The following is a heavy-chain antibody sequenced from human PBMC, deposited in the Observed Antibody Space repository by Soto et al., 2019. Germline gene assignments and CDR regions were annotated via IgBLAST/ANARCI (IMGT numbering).Heavy chain of an antibody. Sequence: EVQLVESGGGLVQPGGSLRLSCAASGFNFSGYSMFWVRQAPGKGLEYVSAINTNWVNTCYAKSVKGRFTISRDNSKNTMYLQMGSLRAEDMAVYYCARGRVEDSSGWATYFDYWGHGTLVTVSS. J-gene: IGHJ4*01. CDR1: GFNFSGYS. V-gene: IGHV3-64*01. CDR2: INTNWVNT. D-gene: IGHD6-19*01. CDR3: ARGRVEDSSGWATYFDY.